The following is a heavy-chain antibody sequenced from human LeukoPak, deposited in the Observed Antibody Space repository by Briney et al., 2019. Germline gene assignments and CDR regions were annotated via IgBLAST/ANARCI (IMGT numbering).Heavy chain of an antibody. D-gene: IGHD5-24*01. CDR3: ARASKPWLQLT. V-gene: IGHV3-7*05. J-gene: IGHJ5*01. CDR1: GFTFSNYW. Sequence: HPGGSLRLSCAASGFTFSNYWMIWVSQAQGKGLEWVGNIKEDGSEKRYADSVRGRFTISRDNAQTSIYLQMNSLRAEDTAVYYCARASKPWLQLTWGQGTLVTVSS. CDR2: IKEDGSEK.